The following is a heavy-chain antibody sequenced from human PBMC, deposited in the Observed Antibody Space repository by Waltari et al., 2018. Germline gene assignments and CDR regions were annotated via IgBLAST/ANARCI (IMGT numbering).Heavy chain of an antibody. D-gene: IGHD3-10*01. J-gene: IGHJ4*02. CDR3: ASTRYYGSGSARDLD. V-gene: IGHV4-34*01. CDR2: INHSGST. Sequence: QVQLQQWGAGLLKPSETLSLTCAVYGGSFSGYYWRWIRQPPGKGLEWIWEINHSGSTNYNPSLKSRVTISVDTSKNQFSLKLSSVTAADTAVYYCASTRYYGSGSARDLDWGQGTLVTVSS. CDR1: GGSFSGYY.